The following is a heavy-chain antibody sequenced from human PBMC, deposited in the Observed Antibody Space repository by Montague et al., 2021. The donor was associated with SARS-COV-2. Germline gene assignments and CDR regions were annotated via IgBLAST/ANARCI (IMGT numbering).Heavy chain of an antibody. J-gene: IGHJ3*01. V-gene: IGHV4-34*01. CDR1: SGSFNDFY. CDR2: INHTGSA. CDR3: GRGQGTISGVLIFIPAAEHLDG. Sequence: SETLSLTCAVYSGSFNDFYWTWIRQSPGKGVEWIGEINHTGSATYNPSLKGRVTLSRDKSKNQFSLKLQSATPADTAVYYCGRGQGTISGVLIFIPAAEHLDGWGQGTSVTVAS. D-gene: IGHD3-3*01.